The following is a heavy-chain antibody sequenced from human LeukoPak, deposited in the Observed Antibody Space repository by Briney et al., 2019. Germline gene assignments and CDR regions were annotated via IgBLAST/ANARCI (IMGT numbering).Heavy chain of an antibody. D-gene: IGHD3-10*01. CDR3: ARGTTRNYGDFDY. Sequence: GASVKVSCKASGYTFSNYDINWVRQVTGQGLEWMGWMNPDSGNTGYAQGFQGRVTLTRNPSISTAYMEVSSLRSEDTAVYFCARGTTRNYGDFDYWGQGTLVTVSS. CDR1: GYTFSNYD. V-gene: IGHV1-8*01. CDR2: MNPDSGNT. J-gene: IGHJ4*02.